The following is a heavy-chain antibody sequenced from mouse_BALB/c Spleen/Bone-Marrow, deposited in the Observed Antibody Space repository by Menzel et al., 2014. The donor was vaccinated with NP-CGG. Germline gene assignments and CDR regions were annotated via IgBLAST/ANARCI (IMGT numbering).Heavy chain of an antibody. CDR3: AREDGNHVGFAY. J-gene: IGHJ3*01. Sequence: VQLQQSGAELMKPGASVKISCKATGYTFSSYWIEWVKQRPGHGLEWIGEILPGSGSTNYNEKFKGKATFTADTSSNTAYMQLSSLTAEDSAVDYCAREDGNHVGFAYWGQGTLVTVSA. V-gene: IGHV1-9*01. CDR2: ILPGSGST. CDR1: GYTFSSYW. D-gene: IGHD2-1*01.